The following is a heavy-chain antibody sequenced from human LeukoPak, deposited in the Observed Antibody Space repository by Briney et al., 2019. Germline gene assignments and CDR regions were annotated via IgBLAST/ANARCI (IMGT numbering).Heavy chain of an antibody. D-gene: IGHD6-13*01. J-gene: IGHJ4*02. V-gene: IGHV4-59*08. Sequence: TETLSLTCTVSGGSISSYYWSWIRQPPGKGLEWIGYIYYSGSTNYNPSLKSRVTISVDTSKNQFSLKLSSVTAADTAVYYCARHFVPGYSSSWYGNYYFDYWGQGTLVTVSS. CDR2: IYYSGST. CDR1: GGSISSYY. CDR3: ARHFVPGYSSSWYGNYYFDY.